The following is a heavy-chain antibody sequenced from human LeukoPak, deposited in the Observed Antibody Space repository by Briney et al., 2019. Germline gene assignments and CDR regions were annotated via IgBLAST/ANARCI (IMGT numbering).Heavy chain of an antibody. V-gene: IGHV3-48*03. CDR2: ISSSGSTI. J-gene: IGHJ4*02. D-gene: IGHD5-18*01. Sequence: GGSLRLSCAASGFTFSSYEMHWVRQAPGKGLEWISYISSSGSTIYYADSVKGRFTISRDNGKNSLYLQMNSLRAEGTAVYYCARVHYNTAMVDIDHWGQGTLVTVSS. CDR3: ARVHYNTAMVDIDH. CDR1: GFTFSSYE.